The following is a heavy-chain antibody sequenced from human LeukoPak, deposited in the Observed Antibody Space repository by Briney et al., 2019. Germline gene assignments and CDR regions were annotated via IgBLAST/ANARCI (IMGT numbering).Heavy chain of an antibody. CDR2: INPSGGST. CDR3: ARPQRIGGALY. J-gene: IGHJ4*02. V-gene: IGHV1-46*01. D-gene: IGHD3-16*01. Sequence: GASVKVSCKASGYTFTSYYMHWVRQAPGQGLEWMGIINPSGGSTSYAQKFQGRVTMTTDTSTSTAYMELSRLRSDDTAVYYCARPQRIGGALYWGQGTLVTVSS. CDR1: GYTFTSYY.